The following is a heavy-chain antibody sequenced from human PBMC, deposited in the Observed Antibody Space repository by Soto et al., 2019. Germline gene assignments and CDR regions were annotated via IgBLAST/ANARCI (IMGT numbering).Heavy chain of an antibody. Sequence: GGSLRLSCAASGFTFSSYGMHWVRQAPGKGLEWVAVIWYDGSNKYYADSVKGRFTISRDNSKNTLYLQMNSLRAEDTAVYYCAMEYSSSPGFNWFDPWGQGTLVTVSS. CDR2: IWYDGSNK. D-gene: IGHD6-6*01. J-gene: IGHJ5*02. CDR1: GFTFSSYG. CDR3: AMEYSSSPGFNWFDP. V-gene: IGHV3-33*01.